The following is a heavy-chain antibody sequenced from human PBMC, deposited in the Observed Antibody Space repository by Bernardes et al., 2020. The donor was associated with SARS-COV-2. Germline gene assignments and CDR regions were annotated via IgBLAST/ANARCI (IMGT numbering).Heavy chain of an antibody. J-gene: IGHJ6*02. V-gene: IGHV1-8*01. D-gene: IGHD3-3*01. CDR3: ARVSGITTSNHYYYGLDV. CDR1: GYTFSSYD. Sequence: ASVKVSCKASGYTFSSYDINWVRQATGQGLEWMGWMTPNSGNTGYAQKFQGRVTMTRNTSISTAYMELRSLRSEDTAVYYCARVSGITTSNHYYYGLDVWGQGTTVTVSS. CDR2: MTPNSGNT.